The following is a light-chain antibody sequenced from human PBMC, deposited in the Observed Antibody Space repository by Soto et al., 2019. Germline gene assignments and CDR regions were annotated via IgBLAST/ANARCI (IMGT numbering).Light chain of an antibody. J-gene: IGLJ2*01. CDR3: TSFAGNNNFV. Sequence: QSVLTQPASVSGSPGQSITISCTGTSSDVGGYNLVSWYQQHPGEAPKLMIYEVTNRPSGVSNRFSGSKSGNTASLTISGLQAEDEADYYCTSFAGNNNFVFGGGTKLTVL. CDR2: EVT. CDR1: SSDVGGYNL. V-gene: IGLV2-14*03.